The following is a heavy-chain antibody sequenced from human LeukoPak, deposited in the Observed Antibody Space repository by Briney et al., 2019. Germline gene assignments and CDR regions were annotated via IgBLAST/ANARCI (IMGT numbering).Heavy chain of an antibody. CDR1: GGSISSSSYY. CDR2: IHRSGST. Sequence: SETLSLTCTVSGGSISSSSYYWGWIRQPPGKGLEWIGEIHRSGSTNYNPSLQSRVTISIDRSKNQIALELSSVTAADTAVYYCAREIVGGFNPGAYWGQGTLVTVSS. D-gene: IGHD1-14*01. CDR3: AREIVGGFNPGAY. V-gene: IGHV4-39*06. J-gene: IGHJ4*02.